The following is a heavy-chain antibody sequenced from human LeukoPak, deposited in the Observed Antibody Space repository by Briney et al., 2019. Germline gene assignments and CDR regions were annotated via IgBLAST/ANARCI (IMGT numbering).Heavy chain of an antibody. CDR2: IWDDGNKK. J-gene: IGHJ3*02. D-gene: IGHD4-17*01. Sequence: GRSLRLSRAASGFSFSSYGMHWVRQAPGKGLEWVALIWDDGNKKSHADTVKGRFTISRDNSKNTLYLQMNSLRAEDTAVYYCARDFGTTVTTFGAVDIWGQGTKVIVSS. CDR3: ARDFGTTVTTFGAVDI. V-gene: IGHV3-33*08. CDR1: GFSFSSYG.